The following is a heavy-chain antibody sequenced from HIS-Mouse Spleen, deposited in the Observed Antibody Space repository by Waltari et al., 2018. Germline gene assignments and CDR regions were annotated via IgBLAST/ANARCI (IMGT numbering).Heavy chain of an antibody. CDR3: AKDKHHAFDY. CDR1: GFTFSSYG. J-gene: IGHJ4*02. V-gene: IGHV3-30*18. CDR2: ISYDGSNK. Sequence: QVQLVESGGGVVQPGRSLRLSCAASGFTFSSYGMHRVRQAPGKGLEWVAVISYDGSNKYYADSVKGRFTISRDNSKNTLYLQMNSLRAEDTAVYYCAKDKHHAFDYWGQGTLVTVSS.